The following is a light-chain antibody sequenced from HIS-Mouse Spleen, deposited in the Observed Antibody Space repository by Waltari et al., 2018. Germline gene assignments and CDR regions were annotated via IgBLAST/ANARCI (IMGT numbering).Light chain of an antibody. CDR1: SSDVGAYNF. Sequence: QSALPQPASVSGSPGQSITISCTGTSSDVGAYNFVTWYQQHPGKAPKLMIYEVSNRPSGVSNRFSGSKSGNTASLTISGLQAEDEADYYCSSYTSSSTYVFGTGTKVTVL. CDR3: SSYTSSSTYV. V-gene: IGLV2-14*01. CDR2: EVS. J-gene: IGLJ1*01.